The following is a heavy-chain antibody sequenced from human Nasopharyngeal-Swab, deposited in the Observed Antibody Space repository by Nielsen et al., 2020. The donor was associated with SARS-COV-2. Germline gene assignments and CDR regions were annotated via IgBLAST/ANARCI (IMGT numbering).Heavy chain of an antibody. V-gene: IGHV3-30*18. Sequence: GESLKISCAASGFTFSSYGMHWVRQAPGKGLEWVAVISYDGSNKYYADSVQGRFTISRDNSKNTLYLQMNSLRAEDKAVYYCAKDGYYDFWSGYQKPKGGYMDVWGKGTTVTVSS. J-gene: IGHJ6*03. D-gene: IGHD3-3*01. CDR3: AKDGYYDFWSGYQKPKGGYMDV. CDR2: ISYDGSNK. CDR1: GFTFSSYG.